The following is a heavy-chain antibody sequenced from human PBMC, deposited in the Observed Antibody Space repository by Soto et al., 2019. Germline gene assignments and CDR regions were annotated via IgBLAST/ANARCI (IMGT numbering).Heavy chain of an antibody. CDR3: VREGYYDSSGYYPGWFDP. CDR1: EDTLSSYA. D-gene: IGHD3-22*01. V-gene: IGHV1-69*06. CDR2: IIPFSGTA. Sequence: QVQLVQSGAEVKKPGSSVKVSCKASEDTLSSYAISWVRQDPGQGLEWMGGIIPFSGTANYAQKFQGRVTITADKSTSTAYMELSSLRSEDTAVYYCVREGYYDSSGYYPGWFDPWGQGTLVTVSS. J-gene: IGHJ5*02.